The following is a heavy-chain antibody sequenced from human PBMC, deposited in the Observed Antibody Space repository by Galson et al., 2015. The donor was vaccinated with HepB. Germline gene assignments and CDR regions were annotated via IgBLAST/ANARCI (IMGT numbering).Heavy chain of an antibody. CDR2: IDWDDAQ. CDR1: GFSLSTTGVC. D-gene: IGHD2-2*01. V-gene: IGHV2-70*11. CDR3: ARMVSSRCQKMGS. Sequence: PALVKPTQTLTLACTFSGFSLSTTGVCVSWIRQPPGKALEWLARIDWDDAQHYNTSLKTRLTISRDTSKNQVVLTMTNMDPVDTATYYCARMVSSRCQKMGSWGQGILVTVSS. J-gene: IGHJ5*02.